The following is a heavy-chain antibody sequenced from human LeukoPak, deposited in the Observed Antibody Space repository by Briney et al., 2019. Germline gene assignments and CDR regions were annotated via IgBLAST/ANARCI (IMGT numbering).Heavy chain of an antibody. CDR1: GYTLTSYG. CDR2: ISAYNGNT. D-gene: IGHD3-3*01. CDR3: AREVGGYDFWSGYFDY. J-gene: IGHJ4*02. V-gene: IGHV1-18*01. Sequence: ASVKVSCKASGYTLTSYGISWVRQAPGQGLEWMGWISAYNGNTNYAQKLQGRVTMTTDTSTSTAYMELRSLRSDDTAVYYCAREVGGYDFWSGYFDYWGQGTLVTVSS.